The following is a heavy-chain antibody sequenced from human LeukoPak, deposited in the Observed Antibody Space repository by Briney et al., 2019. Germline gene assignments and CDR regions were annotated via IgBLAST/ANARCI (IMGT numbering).Heavy chain of an antibody. V-gene: IGHV3-48*01. Sequence: GGSLRLSCAASGFSFSSYSMNWVRQAPGKGLDWVSYISASSGTIYYADSVKGRFTISRDNAKNSLYLQMNSLRGEDTAVYYCARRSEFGVLYYMDVWGKGTTVTASS. CDR2: ISASSGTI. J-gene: IGHJ6*03. CDR1: GFSFSSYS. CDR3: ARRSEFGVLYYMDV. D-gene: IGHD3-16*01.